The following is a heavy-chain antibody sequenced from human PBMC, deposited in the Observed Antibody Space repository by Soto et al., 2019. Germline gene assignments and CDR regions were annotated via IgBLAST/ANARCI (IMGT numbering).Heavy chain of an antibody. CDR1: GYSFTSYW. CDR2: IYPGDSDT. CDR3: ARVEGDGSRPDAFDI. D-gene: IGHD3-16*01. J-gene: IGHJ3*02. V-gene: IGHV5-51*01. Sequence: PGESLKISCKGSGYSFTSYWISWARQMPGKGLEWMGIIYPGDSDTRYSPSFQGQVTISADKSISTAYLQWSSLKASDTAMYYCARVEGDGSRPDAFDIWGQGTMVTVSS.